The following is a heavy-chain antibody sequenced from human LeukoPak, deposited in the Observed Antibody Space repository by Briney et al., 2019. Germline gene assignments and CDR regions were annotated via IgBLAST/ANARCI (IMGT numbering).Heavy chain of an antibody. D-gene: IGHD3-3*01. CDR1: GGSFSGYY. V-gene: IGHV4-34*01. Sequence: SETRSLTCAVYGGSFSGYYWSWIRQPPGKGLEWIGEINHSGSTNYNPSLKSRVTISVDTSKNQFSLKLSSVTAADTAVYYCARGATLEWLLSDFDYWGQGTLVTVSS. J-gene: IGHJ4*02. CDR3: ARGATLEWLLSDFDY. CDR2: INHSGST.